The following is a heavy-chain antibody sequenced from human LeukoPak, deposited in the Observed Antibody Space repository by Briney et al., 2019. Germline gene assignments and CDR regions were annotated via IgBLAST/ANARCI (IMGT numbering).Heavy chain of an antibody. CDR2: IYPSDSDA. Sequence: ESLKLSCKVSGYRFSDYWIGWVRQMPGKGLEWMGIIYPSDSDAKYSPSLQGHVSISADKSITTAYLQWSSLKASDTAMYYCARPGRGALFEYWGQGTLVTVSS. D-gene: IGHD3-10*01. V-gene: IGHV5-51*01. CDR1: GYRFSDYW. J-gene: IGHJ4*02. CDR3: ARPGRGALFEY.